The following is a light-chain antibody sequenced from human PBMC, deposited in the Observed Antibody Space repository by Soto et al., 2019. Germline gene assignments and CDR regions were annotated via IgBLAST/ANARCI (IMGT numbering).Light chain of an antibody. J-gene: IGKJ4*01. CDR2: DAS. V-gene: IGKV1-5*01. CDR3: QKYNSAPLT. Sequence: DIQMTQSPSSLSASVGDRVTITCRASQSISDSLAWYQQKPGRAPNLLIFDASSLQSGVPSRFSGSGSGTEFTLTISSLQPDDVAAYYCQKYNSAPLTLGGGTKVDIK. CDR1: QSISDS.